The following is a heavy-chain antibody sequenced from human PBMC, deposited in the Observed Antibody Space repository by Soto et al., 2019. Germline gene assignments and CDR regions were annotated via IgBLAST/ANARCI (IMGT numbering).Heavy chain of an antibody. CDR3: ARSTGIGAGL. CDR2: INPNSGGT. Sequence: WVRQAPGQGLEWMGWINPNSGGTNYAQKFQGRVTMTRDTSISTAYMELSRLRSDDTAVYYCARSTGIGAGLWGQGTLVTVSS. V-gene: IGHV1-2*02. J-gene: IGHJ4*02. D-gene: IGHD3-10*01.